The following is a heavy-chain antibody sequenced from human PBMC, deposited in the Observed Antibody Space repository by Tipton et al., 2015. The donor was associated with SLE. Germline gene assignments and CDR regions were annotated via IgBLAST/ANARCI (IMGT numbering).Heavy chain of an antibody. V-gene: IGHV4-4*07. D-gene: IGHD5-18*01. CDR1: GYSLSSGYY. Sequence: TLSLTCAVSGYSLSSGYYWAWIRQPAGKGLEWIGRIYTSGSTNYNPSLKSRVTMSLDTSKNQFSLRLTSVIAADTAVYYCARLHGYSYGLNWFDPWGQGTLISVSS. CDR3: ARLHGYSYGLNWFDP. CDR2: IYTSGST. J-gene: IGHJ5*02.